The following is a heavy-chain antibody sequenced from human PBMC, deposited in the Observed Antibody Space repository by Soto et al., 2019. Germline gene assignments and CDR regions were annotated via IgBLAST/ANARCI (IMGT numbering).Heavy chain of an antibody. CDR3: ARDQRAHYDFWSGYYYGMDV. CDR1: GGSFSGYY. D-gene: IGHD3-3*01. Sequence: LEILSLTCAVYGGSFSGYYWTWIRQPPGTGLEWIGEINHSGSTNYNPSLKSRVTISVDTSKNQFSLKLSSVTAADTAVYYCARDQRAHYDFWSGYYYGMDVWGQGTTVTVSS. CDR2: INHSGST. V-gene: IGHV4-34*01. J-gene: IGHJ6*02.